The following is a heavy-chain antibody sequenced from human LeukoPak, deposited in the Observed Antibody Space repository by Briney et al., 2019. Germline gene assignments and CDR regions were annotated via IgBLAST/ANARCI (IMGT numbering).Heavy chain of an antibody. Sequence: GGSLRLSCAASGFTFDDYAMHWVRQAPGKGLEWVSGISWNSGSIGYADSVKGRFTISRDNSKNSLYLQMNSLRTEDTALYYCAKATVVTHGGAFDIWGQGTMVTVSS. CDR2: ISWNSGSI. D-gene: IGHD4-23*01. J-gene: IGHJ3*02. CDR3: AKATVVTHGGAFDI. CDR1: GFTFDDYA. V-gene: IGHV3-9*01.